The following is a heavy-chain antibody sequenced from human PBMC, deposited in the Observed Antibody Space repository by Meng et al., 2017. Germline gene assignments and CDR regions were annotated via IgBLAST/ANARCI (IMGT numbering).Heavy chain of an antibody. CDR1: GFTFNNYW. J-gene: IGHJ4*02. CDR3: LDEAPRSDY. D-gene: IGHD1-1*01. CDR2: ISGDGSIT. V-gene: IGHV3-74*02. Sequence: VDLVESGGGIVQPGGSLRLSCAASGFTFNNYWMHWVRQVPGKGLVWVSRISGDGSITNYADSVKGRFTISRDNAKNTLYLQMNSLRPEDTAVYYCLDEAPRSDYWGQGSLVTVSS.